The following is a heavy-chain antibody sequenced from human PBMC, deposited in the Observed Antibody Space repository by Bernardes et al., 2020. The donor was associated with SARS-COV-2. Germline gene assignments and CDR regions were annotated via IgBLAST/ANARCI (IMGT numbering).Heavy chain of an antibody. CDR1: GYTFGGYH. V-gene: IGHV1-2*02. J-gene: IGHJ5*01. Sequence: ASVKVSCEASGYTFGGYHIHWVRQAPGQGLEWMGYINPYNGDTDSAQRFQGRVTLTRDTSINTAYMELSSLKSDDTAVYYCAREDWHYDSWGQGTLVTVS. CDR2: INPYNGDT. D-gene: IGHD1-7*01. CDR3: AREDWHYDS.